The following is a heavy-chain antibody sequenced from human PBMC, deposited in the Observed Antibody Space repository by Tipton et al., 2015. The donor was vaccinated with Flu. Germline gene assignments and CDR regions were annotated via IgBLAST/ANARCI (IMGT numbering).Heavy chain of an antibody. V-gene: IGHV4-34*01. D-gene: IGHD6-19*01. CDR1: GGSFSGYY. CDR3: ARGRGAARLMTRRAVAGSFDY. J-gene: IGHJ4*02. Sequence: TLSLTCAVYGGSFSGYYWSWIRQPPGKGLEWIGEINHSGSTNYNPSLKSRVTISVDTSKNQFSLKLSSVTAADTAVYYCARGRGAARLMTRRAVAGSFDYWGQGTLVTVSS. CDR2: INHSGST.